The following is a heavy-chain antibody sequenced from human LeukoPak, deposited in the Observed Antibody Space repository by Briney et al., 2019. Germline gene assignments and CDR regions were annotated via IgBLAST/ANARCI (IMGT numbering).Heavy chain of an antibody. V-gene: IGHV3-7*01. D-gene: IGHD1-26*01. Sequence: GGSLRLSCAASGFTFSSYWMSWVRQAPGKGLEWVAIIKQDGTEKYYVDSVKGRFTISRDNAKNSLFLQMNSLRVEDTAVYYCVVGPGNIVGGWGQGTLVTVPS. CDR2: IKQDGTEK. J-gene: IGHJ4*02. CDR1: GFTFSSYW. CDR3: VVGPGNIVGG.